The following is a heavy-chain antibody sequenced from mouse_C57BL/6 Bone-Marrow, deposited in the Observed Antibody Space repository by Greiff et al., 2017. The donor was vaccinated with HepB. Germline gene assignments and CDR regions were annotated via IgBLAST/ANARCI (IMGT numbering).Heavy chain of an antibody. D-gene: IGHD1-1*01. CDR2: ISYDGSN. CDR3: ARDYYYGSSLYYFDY. CDR1: GYSITSGYY. Sequence: EVKLQESGPGLVKPSQSLSLTCSVTGYSITSGYYWNWIRQFPGNKLEWMGYISYDGSNNYNPSLKNRISITRDTSKNQFFLKLNSVTTEDTATYYCARDYYYGSSLYYFDYWGQGTTLTVSS. V-gene: IGHV3-6*01. J-gene: IGHJ2*01.